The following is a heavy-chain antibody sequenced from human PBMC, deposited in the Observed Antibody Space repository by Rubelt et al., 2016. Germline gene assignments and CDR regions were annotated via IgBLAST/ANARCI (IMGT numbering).Heavy chain of an antibody. CDR2: INHSGST. CDR1: GGSFSGFY. Sequence: QVQLQQWGAGLLKPSETLSLTCAVYGGSFSGFYWSWIRQPPGKGLEWIGEINHSGSTNYNPSLKGRVTISVDTAKNQFSLKLSSVTAADTAVYYCARFSGLPNWGQGALVTVSS. V-gene: IGHV4-34*01. D-gene: IGHD3-10*01. J-gene: IGHJ4*02. CDR3: ARFSGLPN.